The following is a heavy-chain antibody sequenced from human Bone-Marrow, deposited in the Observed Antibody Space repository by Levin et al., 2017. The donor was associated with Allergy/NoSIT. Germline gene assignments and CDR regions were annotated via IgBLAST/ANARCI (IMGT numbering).Heavy chain of an antibody. CDR3: ARDTDESGHFSPAWVDS. CDR1: GDSVRSCC. V-gene: IGHV4-59*02. Sequence: NASETLSLTCTISGDSVRSCCWSWIRQPPGRGLEWIGYIYYSASPKYNPSLESRVSMSIDRPKNQLSLRLTSVTAADTAVYYCARDTDESGHFSPAWVDSWGQGILVTVSS. D-gene: IGHD3-3*02. CDR2: IYYSASP. J-gene: IGHJ5*01.